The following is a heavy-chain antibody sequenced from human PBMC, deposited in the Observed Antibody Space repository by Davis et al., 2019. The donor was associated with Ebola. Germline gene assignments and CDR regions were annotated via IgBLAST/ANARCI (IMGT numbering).Heavy chain of an antibody. CDR1: GGSISSHY. V-gene: IGHV4-59*11. Sequence: PSETLSLTCTVSGGSISSHYWSWIRQPAGKGLEWIGCIFYSGSSNYNPSLKSRVTISVDTSKNQFSLKLSSVTAADTAVYYCARGSLGRGTAFDIWGQGTMVTVSS. J-gene: IGHJ3*02. CDR3: ARGSLGRGTAFDI. CDR2: IFYSGSS. D-gene: IGHD3-3*02.